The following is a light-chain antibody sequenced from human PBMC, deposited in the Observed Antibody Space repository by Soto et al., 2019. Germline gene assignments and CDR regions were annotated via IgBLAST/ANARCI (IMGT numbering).Light chain of an antibody. Sequence: EIVMTQSPTTLSVSPGERATLSCRASQTINSKLAWYQQKPGQAPRLLIYAASTRATGIPARFSGSGSGTDFTLTISRLQSEDFAVYYCQQYYSWRTFGQGTIVDIK. CDR2: AAS. CDR3: QQYYSWRT. CDR1: QTINSK. J-gene: IGKJ1*01. V-gene: IGKV3-15*01.